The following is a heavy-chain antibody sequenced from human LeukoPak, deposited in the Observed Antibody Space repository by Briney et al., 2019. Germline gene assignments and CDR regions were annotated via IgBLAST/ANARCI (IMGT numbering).Heavy chain of an antibody. CDR1: GFTFSTYA. CDR3: AKDTGTNSFQH. D-gene: IGHD1-7*01. Sequence: GGSLRLSCVASGFTFSTYAMSWVRQAPGKGLEWVSAISGSGGSTYYADSVKGRFTISRDNSKNTLYLQMNSLRAEDTAVYYCAKDTGTNSFQHWGQGTLVTVSS. J-gene: IGHJ1*01. V-gene: IGHV3-23*01. CDR2: ISGSGGST.